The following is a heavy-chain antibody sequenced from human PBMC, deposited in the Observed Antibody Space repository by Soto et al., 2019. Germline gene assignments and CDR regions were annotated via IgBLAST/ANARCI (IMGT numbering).Heavy chain of an antibody. CDR2: ISAYNGNT. CDR1: GYTFTSYG. V-gene: IGHV1-18*01. D-gene: IGHD2-2*01. Sequence: ASVKVSCKASGYTFTSYGISWVRQAPGQGLEWMGWISAYNGNTNYAQKLQGRVTMTTDTSTSTAYMELRSLRSDDTAVYYCARRIKTKYCSSTSCYQYGMDVWGQGTTVTVSS. CDR3: ARRIKTKYCSSTSCYQYGMDV. J-gene: IGHJ6*02.